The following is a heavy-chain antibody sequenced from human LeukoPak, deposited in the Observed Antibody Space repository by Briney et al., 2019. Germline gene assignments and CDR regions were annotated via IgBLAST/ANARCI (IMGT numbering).Heavy chain of an antibody. Sequence: GGSLRHSCAVPGITFSNAWMSWVRQAPGKGLEWVGRIKTKAAGGTADYAAPGNGRFTIARDDSKNSLYLQMSRQKTEETSVYYYTTDAFHWGQGTLVTVSS. J-gene: IGHJ4*02. V-gene: IGHV3-15*01. CDR1: GITFSNAW. CDR3: TTDAFH. CDR2: IKTKAAGGTA.